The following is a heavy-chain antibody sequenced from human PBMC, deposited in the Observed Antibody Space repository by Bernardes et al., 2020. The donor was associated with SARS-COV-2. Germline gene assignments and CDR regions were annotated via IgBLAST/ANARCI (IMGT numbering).Heavy chain of an antibody. CDR3: ATPPNSGRWVDV. CDR2: IVVGIGKI. J-gene: IGHJ6*02. V-gene: IGHV1-58*01. Sequence: ALKDSCKASGFTFTSSAVQWVRQARGQRLEWIGWIVVGIGKINYAQKFQERVTITSDMSTSTVYMELSSLRSEDTAVYYCATPPNSGRWVDVWGQGTTVTVSS. CDR1: GFTFTSSA. D-gene: IGHD1-26*01.